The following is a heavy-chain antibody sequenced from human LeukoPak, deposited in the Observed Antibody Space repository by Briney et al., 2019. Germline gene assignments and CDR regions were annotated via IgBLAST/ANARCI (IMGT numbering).Heavy chain of an antibody. CDR2: FVTTAR. Sequence: SETLSLTCTVSGGSISSYSWSWIRQSPGKGLEWIGSFVTTARTYNPSFKSRVAMSLDTSKNQFSLSLQSLTTADSAIYYCARDTSVASGMQHWGQGTLVTVS. D-gene: IGHD6-19*01. V-gene: IGHV4-59*01. J-gene: IGHJ1*01. CDR1: GGSISSYS. CDR3: ARDTSVASGMQH.